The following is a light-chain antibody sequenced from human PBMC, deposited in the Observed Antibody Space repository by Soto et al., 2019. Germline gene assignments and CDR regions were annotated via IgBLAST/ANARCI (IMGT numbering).Light chain of an antibody. V-gene: IGKV3-11*01. J-gene: IGKJ2*01. CDR2: DAS. CDR3: QQRSYWPQT. Sequence: EIVLTQSPATLSLSPGERATLSCRASQSVSSYLAWYQQKPGQAPRLLIYDASNRATGIPARFSGSGSGTDFTLTISSLEPEDLAVYYCQQRSYWPQTFGQGTKLEIK. CDR1: QSVSSY.